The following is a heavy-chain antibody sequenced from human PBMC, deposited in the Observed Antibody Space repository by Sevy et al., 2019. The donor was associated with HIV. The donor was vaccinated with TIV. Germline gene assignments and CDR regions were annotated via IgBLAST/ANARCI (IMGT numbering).Heavy chain of an antibody. CDR3: TRDVAVAGTDY. J-gene: IGHJ4*02. Sequence: GGSLRLSCTASGFTFGDYAMSWFRQAPGKGLGWVGFIRSKAYGGTTEYAASVKGRFTISRDDSKSIAYLQMNSLKTEDTAVYYCTRDVAVAGTDYWGQGTLVTVSS. CDR2: IRSKAYGGTT. CDR1: GFTFGDYA. V-gene: IGHV3-49*03. D-gene: IGHD6-19*01.